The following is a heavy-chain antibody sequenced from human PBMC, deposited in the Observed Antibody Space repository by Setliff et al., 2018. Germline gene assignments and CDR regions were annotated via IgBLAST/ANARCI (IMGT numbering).Heavy chain of an antibody. J-gene: IGHJ4*02. CDR3: RLAHCSSPSCEEALDY. V-gene: IGHV4-34*01. Sequence: ASETLSLTCAVYGGSFTTYFWSWIRQPPGKGLEWIGEISHSGSTNYNPSLKSRVTMSVDRSKNQFSLNLNSVTAADTAVYYSRLAHCSSPSCEEALDYWSQGTLVTVSS. CDR1: GGSFTTYF. D-gene: IGHD2-2*01. CDR2: ISHSGST.